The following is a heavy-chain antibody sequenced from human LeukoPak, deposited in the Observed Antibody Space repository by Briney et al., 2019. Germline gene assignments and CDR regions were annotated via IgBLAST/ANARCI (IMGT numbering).Heavy chain of an antibody. J-gene: IGHJ4*02. D-gene: IGHD2-21*02. CDR3: AKDTCGGDCYSLVY. Sequence: GGSLRLSCAASGFTFSSYGMHWVRQAPGKGLEWVAFIRYDGSNKYYADSVKGRFTISRDNSKNSLYLQMNSLRAEDTAVYYCAKDTCGGDCYSLVYWGQGTLVTVSS. CDR2: IRYDGSNK. CDR1: GFTFSSYG. V-gene: IGHV3-30*02.